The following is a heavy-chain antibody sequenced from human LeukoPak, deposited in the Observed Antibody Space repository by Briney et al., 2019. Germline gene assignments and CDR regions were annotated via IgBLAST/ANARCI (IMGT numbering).Heavy chain of an antibody. Sequence: SETLSLTCTISGGSIRSYYWSWIRQSPGKGLEYIGYIYYTGNTNSNPSLKGRVTISSDTSKNQFSLKVNSVTAADTAVYYCARALTPGYCSGGTCSYFDYWGQGILVTVSS. V-gene: IGHV4-59*01. CDR1: GGSIRSYY. D-gene: IGHD2-15*01. CDR3: ARALTPGYCSGGTCSYFDY. CDR2: IYYTGNT. J-gene: IGHJ4*02.